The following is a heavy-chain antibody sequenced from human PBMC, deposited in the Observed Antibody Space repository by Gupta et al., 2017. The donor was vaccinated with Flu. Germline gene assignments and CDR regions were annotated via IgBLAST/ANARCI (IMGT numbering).Heavy chain of an antibody. CDR3: ASDRGWLGDS. J-gene: IGHJ4*02. Sequence: QVQLVQSGPEVKKPGASVKVSCKTSGYSFVNYGITWMRQAPGQGLEWMGWISTFNGNTNYAPKFQDRLTLTTDTSTTTAYMELRSLTSDDTALYYCASDRGWLGDSWGQGTLVTVS. CDR2: ISTFNGNT. D-gene: IGHD6-19*01. V-gene: IGHV1-18*01. CDR1: GYSFVNYG.